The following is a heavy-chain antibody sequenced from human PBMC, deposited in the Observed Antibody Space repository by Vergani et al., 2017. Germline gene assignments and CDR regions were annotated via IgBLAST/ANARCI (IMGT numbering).Heavy chain of an antibody. V-gene: IGHV1-2*02. CDR1: GYTFTGYY. Sequence: QVQLVQSGAEVKKPGASVKVSCKASGYTFTGYYMHWVRQAPGQGLEWMGWINPNSGGTNYAQKFQGRVTMTRDTSISKAYMELSRLRSDDTAVYYCSRASSGGYSNYRGGSGMDVWGQGTTVTVSS. CDR2: INPNSGGT. CDR3: SRASSGGYSNYRGGSGMDV. D-gene: IGHD4-11*01. J-gene: IGHJ6*02.